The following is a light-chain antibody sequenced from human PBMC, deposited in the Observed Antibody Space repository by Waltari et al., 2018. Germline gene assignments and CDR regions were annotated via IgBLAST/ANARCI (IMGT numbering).Light chain of an antibody. V-gene: IGLV2-23*02. CDR3: CSHAGSSTWV. Sequence: QSALTQPASVSGSPGQSITISCTATSSDVGSYNLVSWYQQHPGKAPKLVIYEVTKRPSGVSTRFSGSKSGNTASLTISGLQAEDEADYCCCSHAGSSTWVFGGGTKLTVL. CDR1: SSDVGSYNL. J-gene: IGLJ3*02. CDR2: EVT.